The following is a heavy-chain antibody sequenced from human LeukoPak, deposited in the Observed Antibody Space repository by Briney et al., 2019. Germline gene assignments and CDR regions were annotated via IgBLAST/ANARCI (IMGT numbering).Heavy chain of an antibody. CDR2: FDPEDGET. V-gene: IGHV1-24*01. D-gene: IGHD3-9*01. CDR1: GYTLTELS. J-gene: IGHJ3*02. Sequence: ASVKVSCKVSGYTLTELSMHWVRQAPGKGLEWMGGFDPEDGETIYAQKFQGRVTMTEDTSTDTAYMELSSLRSEDTAVCYCATGLYFDWLVAFDIWGQGTMVTVSS. CDR3: ATGLYFDWLVAFDI.